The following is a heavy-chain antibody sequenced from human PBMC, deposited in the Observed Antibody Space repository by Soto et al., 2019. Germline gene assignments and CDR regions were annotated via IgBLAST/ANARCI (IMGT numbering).Heavy chain of an antibody. CDR1: GYTFTSYA. Sequence: ASVKVSCKASGYTFTSYAMHWVRQAPGQRLEWMGWINAGNGNTKYSQKFQGRVTITRDTSASTAYMELSSLRSEDTAVYFCAKEDPSGRYSLDYWGQGSQVTVSS. V-gene: IGHV1-3*01. D-gene: IGHD1-26*01. J-gene: IGHJ4*02. CDR2: INAGNGNT. CDR3: AKEDPSGRYSLDY.